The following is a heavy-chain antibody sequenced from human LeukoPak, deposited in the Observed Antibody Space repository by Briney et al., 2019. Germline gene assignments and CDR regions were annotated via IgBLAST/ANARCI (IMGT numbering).Heavy chain of an antibody. J-gene: IGHJ4*02. CDR3: ARGSESSRQLVLRYFDY. D-gene: IGHD6-6*01. CDR2: ISISGSTI. V-gene: IGHV3-48*03. CDR1: GFTFSSYE. Sequence: PGGSLTLSCAASGFTFSSYEMNWVRQAPGKGLEWVSYISISGSTIYYADSVKGRFTISRDNAKNSLYLQMNSLRAEDTAVYYCARGSESSRQLVLRYFDYWGQGTLVTVSS.